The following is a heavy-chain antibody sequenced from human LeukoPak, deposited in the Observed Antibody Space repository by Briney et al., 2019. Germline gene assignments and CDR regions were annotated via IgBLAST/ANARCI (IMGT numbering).Heavy chain of an antibody. CDR2: IIPIFGTA. Sequence: ASVKVSCKASGGTFSSYAISWVRQAPGQGLEWMGGIIPIFGTANYAQKFQGRVTITADESTSTAYMEMRSLRSDDTAVYYCARGTYSSSWYPRDYWGQGTLVTVSS. V-gene: IGHV1-69*01. D-gene: IGHD6-13*01. J-gene: IGHJ4*02. CDR1: GGTFSSYA. CDR3: ARGTYSSSWYPRDY.